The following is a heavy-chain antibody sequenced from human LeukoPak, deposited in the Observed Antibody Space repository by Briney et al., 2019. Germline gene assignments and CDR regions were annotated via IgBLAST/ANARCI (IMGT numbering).Heavy chain of an antibody. CDR1: GFTFSSYA. J-gene: IGHJ6*02. Sequence: PGGSLRLSCAASGFTFSSYAMSWVRQAPGKGLEWVSAISGSGGSTYYADSVKGRFTISRDNSKNTLYLQMNSLRAEDTAVYYCAIPAYDILTGYPRDYYYGMDVWGQGTTVTVSS. CDR2: ISGSGGST. D-gene: IGHD3-9*01. CDR3: AIPAYDILTGYPRDYYYGMDV. V-gene: IGHV3-23*01.